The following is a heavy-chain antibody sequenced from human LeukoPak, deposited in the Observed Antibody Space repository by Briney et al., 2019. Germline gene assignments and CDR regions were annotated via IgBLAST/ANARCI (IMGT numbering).Heavy chain of an antibody. D-gene: IGHD2-2*01. CDR3: AKDPFKGPAAAGEGHWFDP. CDR1: GLTFSRDW. Sequence: GGSLRLSREGFGLTFSRDWMSWVRQAPGKGLEWVANIKQDGGETYYGDSVKGRFTISRDNAKNSLYLQMNSLRAEDTAVYYCAKDPFKGPAAAGEGHWFDPWGQGTLVTVSS. CDR2: IKQDGGET. J-gene: IGHJ5*02. V-gene: IGHV3-7*01.